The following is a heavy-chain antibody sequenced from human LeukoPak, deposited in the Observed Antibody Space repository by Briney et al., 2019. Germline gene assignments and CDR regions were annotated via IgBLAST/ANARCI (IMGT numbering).Heavy chain of an antibody. Sequence: GGSLRLSCAASGFTCSNYWMSWVRQIPGKGLEWVANIKQDGSEKYYVDSVKGRFTISRDSAKNSLYLQMNSLRAGDTAVYYCARGPLGFCSTNSCPFDYWGQGTLVTVSS. D-gene: IGHD2-2*01. CDR3: ARGPLGFCSTNSCPFDY. V-gene: IGHV3-7*01. CDR2: IKQDGSEK. CDR1: GFTCSNYW. J-gene: IGHJ4*02.